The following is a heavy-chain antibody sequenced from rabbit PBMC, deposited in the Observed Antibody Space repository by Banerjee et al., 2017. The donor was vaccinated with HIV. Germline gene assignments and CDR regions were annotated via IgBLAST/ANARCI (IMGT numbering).Heavy chain of an antibody. CDR3: ARGYSGGDVGMTYFNL. D-gene: IGHD4-1*01. J-gene: IGHJ4*01. Sequence: QSLEESGGDLVKPGASLTLTCTASGFSFNSNNYMCWVRQAPGKGLEWIAYIYAGSGIATYYASWAKGRFTISKTSSTVDLKMTSLTAADTATYFCARGYSGGDVGMTYFNLWGPGTLVTVS. V-gene: IGHV1S40*01. CDR1: GFSFNSNNY. CDR2: IYAGSGIAT.